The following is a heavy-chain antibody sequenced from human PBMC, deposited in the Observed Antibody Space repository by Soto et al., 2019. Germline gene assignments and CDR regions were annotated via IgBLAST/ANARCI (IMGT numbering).Heavy chain of an antibody. V-gene: IGHV1-69*02. CDR2: IIPILGIA. CDR3: ARVSYDSRASFDY. Sequence: SVKVSCKASGGTFSSYTISWVRQAPGQGLEWMGRIIPILGIANYAQKFQGRVTITADKSTSTAYMELRSLRSDDTAVYYCARVSYDSRASFDYWGQGTLVTVSS. CDR1: GGTFSSYT. J-gene: IGHJ4*02. D-gene: IGHD5-12*01.